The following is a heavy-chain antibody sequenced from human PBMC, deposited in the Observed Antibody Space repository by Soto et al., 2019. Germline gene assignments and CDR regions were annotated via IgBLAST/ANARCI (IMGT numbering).Heavy chain of an antibody. D-gene: IGHD5-12*01. Sequence: GASVKVSCKASGYTFTAYTIHWVRQAPGQSLEWMGWINAANGATKYSEKFQGRVTITRDTSARTAYMDLSSLSSKDTAVYFCARVSFETSGFADYWGQGTLVTVLL. CDR3: ARVSFETSGFADY. J-gene: IGHJ4*02. V-gene: IGHV1-3*01. CDR2: INAANGAT. CDR1: GYTFTAYT.